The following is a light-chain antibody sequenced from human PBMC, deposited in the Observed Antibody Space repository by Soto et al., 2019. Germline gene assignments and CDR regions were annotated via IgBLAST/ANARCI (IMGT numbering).Light chain of an antibody. CDR3: QQYYSTPWT. Sequence: DIVMTQSADSLAVSLGERATINCKSSQSVFSNSNNKKYLAWYQQKPGQPPKLLIHWASIRESGVPDRFSGSGSVTDFTLTIYSLQAEDVAVYYCQQYYSTPWTCGQGTKVEIK. J-gene: IGKJ1*01. V-gene: IGKV4-1*01. CDR1: QSVFSNSNNKKY. CDR2: WAS.